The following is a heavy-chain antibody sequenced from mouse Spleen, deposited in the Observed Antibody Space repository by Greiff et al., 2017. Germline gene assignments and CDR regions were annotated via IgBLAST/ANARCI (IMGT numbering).Heavy chain of an antibody. Sequence: VKLQQPGAELVKPGASVKLSCKASGYTFTSYWMHWVKQRPGQGLEWIGMIHPNSGSTNYNEKFKSKATLTVDKSSSTAYMQLSSLTSEDSAVYYCARGLLTLYAMDYWGQGTSVTVSS. J-gene: IGHJ4*01. D-gene: IGHD2-3*01. CDR1: GYTFTSYW. CDR3: ARGLLTLYAMDY. V-gene: IGHV1-64*01. CDR2: IHPNSGST.